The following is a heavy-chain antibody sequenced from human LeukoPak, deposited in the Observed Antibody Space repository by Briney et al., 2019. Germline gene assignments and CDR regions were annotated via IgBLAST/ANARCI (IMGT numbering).Heavy chain of an antibody. CDR3: ARGVVTEYNWFDP. Sequence: SGTLSLTCAVSGGSISSSNWWSWVRQPPGKGLEWIGEIYHSGSTNYNPSLKSRVTISVDKSKNQFSLKLSSVTATDTAVYYCARGVVTEYNWFDPWGQGTLVTVSS. CDR1: GGSISSSNW. CDR2: IYHSGST. D-gene: IGHD3-3*01. J-gene: IGHJ5*02. V-gene: IGHV4-4*02.